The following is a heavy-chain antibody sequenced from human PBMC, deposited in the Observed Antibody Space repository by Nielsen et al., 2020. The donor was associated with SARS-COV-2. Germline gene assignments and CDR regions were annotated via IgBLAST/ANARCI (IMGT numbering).Heavy chain of an antibody. V-gene: IGHV4-4*02. D-gene: IGHD3-10*01. CDR1: GGSITSHSW. J-gene: IGHJ6*02. CDR2: VFHGGST. Sequence: SETLSLTCTVSGGSITSHSWWSWVRQPPGKGLQWIGHVFHGGSTTYSPSLMGRVTMSTDKSNNQFSLKLTSVTAADTAVYYCARGNVLLWFGESLYGMDVWGQGTTVTVSS. CDR3: ARGNVLLWFGESLYGMDV.